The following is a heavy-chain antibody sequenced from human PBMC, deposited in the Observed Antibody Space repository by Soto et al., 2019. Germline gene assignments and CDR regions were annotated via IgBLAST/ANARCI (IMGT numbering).Heavy chain of an antibody. CDR1: GGSISSSSYY. V-gene: IGHV4-39*01. D-gene: IGHD3-3*01. CDR2: IYYSGST. J-gene: IGHJ4*02. Sequence: SETLSLTCTVSGGSISSSSYYWGWIRQPPGKGLEWIGSIYYSGSTYYNPSLKSRVTISVDTSKNQFSLKLSSVTAADTAVYYCVYDFWSGYYTFDYWGRGTLVTVSS. CDR3: VYDFWSGYYTFDY.